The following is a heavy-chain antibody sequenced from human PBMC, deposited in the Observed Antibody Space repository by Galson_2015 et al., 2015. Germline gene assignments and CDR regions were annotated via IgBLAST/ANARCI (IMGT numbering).Heavy chain of an antibody. J-gene: IGHJ4*02. V-gene: IGHV1-18*01. D-gene: IGHD3-10*01. CDR2: ISAYNGNT. CDR3: ARDRVRGVINPLIDY. CDR1: GYTFTSYG. Sequence: SVKVSCKASGYTFTSYGISWVRQAPGQGLEWMGWISAYNGNTNYAQKLQGRVTMTTDTSTSTAYMELRSLRSDDTAVYHCARDRVRGVINPLIDYWGQGTLVTVSS.